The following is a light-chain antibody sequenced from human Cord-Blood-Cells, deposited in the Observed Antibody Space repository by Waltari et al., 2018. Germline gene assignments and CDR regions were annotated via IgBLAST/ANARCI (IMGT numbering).Light chain of an antibody. CDR1: SRDVGGYTL. CDR3: CSYAGSPWV. Sequence: QSALTQPASVSGSPGQSITISCTGTSRDVGGYTLCSWYQQHPGKAPKLMIYEVSTRPSGFSNRFSGSKSGNTASLTISGLQAEDEADYYCCSYAGSPWVFGGGTKLTVL. CDR2: EVS. V-gene: IGLV2-23*02. J-gene: IGLJ3*02.